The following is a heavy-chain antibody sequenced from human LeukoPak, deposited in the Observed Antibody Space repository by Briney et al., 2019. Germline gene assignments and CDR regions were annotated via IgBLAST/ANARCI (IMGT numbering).Heavy chain of an antibody. CDR1: GGSISIYY. V-gene: IGHV4-59*01. Sequence: PSETLSLTCIVSGGSISIYYWNWIRQPPGKGLEWIGYIYNRGSTDYNPSLKRRVTISADTSKNQFSLKLTSVTAADTAVYYCARDRELGSWGQGILVTVSS. CDR3: ARDRELGS. D-gene: IGHD3-16*01. J-gene: IGHJ5*02. CDR2: IYNRGST.